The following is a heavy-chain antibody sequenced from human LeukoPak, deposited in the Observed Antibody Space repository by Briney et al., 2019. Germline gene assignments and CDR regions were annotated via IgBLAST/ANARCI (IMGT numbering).Heavy chain of an antibody. V-gene: IGHV3-21*01. J-gene: IGHJ4*02. D-gene: IGHD2-2*01. CDR2: ISSSSSYI. CDR3: ARDVSNGQLPDY. CDR1: GFTFSSYS. Sequence: KTGGSLRLSCAASGFTFSSYSMNWVRQAPGKGLEWVSSISSSSSYIYYADSVKGRFTISRDNAKNSLYLQMNSLRAEDTAVYYCARDVSNGQLPDYWGQGTLVTVSS.